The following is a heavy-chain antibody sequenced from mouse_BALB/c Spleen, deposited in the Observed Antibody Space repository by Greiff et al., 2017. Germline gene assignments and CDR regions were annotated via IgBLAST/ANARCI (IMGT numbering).Heavy chain of an antibody. CDR3: ATDGYYGGYYFDY. J-gene: IGHJ2*01. CDR1: GFSLTSYG. V-gene: IGHV2-2*02. Sequence: QVQLKESGPGLVQPSQSLSITCTVSGFSLTSYGVHWVRQSPGKGLEWLGVIWSGGSTDYNAAFISRLSISKDNSKSQVFFKMNSLQANDTAIYYCATDGYYGGYYFDYWGQGTTLTVSS. D-gene: IGHD2-3*01. CDR2: IWSGGST.